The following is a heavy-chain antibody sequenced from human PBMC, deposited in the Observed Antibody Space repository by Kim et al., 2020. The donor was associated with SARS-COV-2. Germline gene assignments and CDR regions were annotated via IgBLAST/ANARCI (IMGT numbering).Heavy chain of an antibody. D-gene: IGHD6-6*01. Sequence: SVKVSCKASGGTFSSYAISWVRQAPGQGLEWMGGIIPIFGTANYAQKFQGRVTITADESTSTAYMELSSLRSEDTAVYYCARGGLSVYYSSSSAGFDYWGQGTLVTVSS. CDR1: GGTFSSYA. V-gene: IGHV1-69*13. CDR3: ARGGLSVYYSSSSAGFDY. CDR2: IIPIFGTA. J-gene: IGHJ4*02.